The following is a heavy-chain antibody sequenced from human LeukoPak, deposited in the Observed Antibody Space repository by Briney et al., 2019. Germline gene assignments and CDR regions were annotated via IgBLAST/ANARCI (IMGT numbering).Heavy chain of an antibody. J-gene: IGHJ3*01. Sequence: SETLSLTCTVSGGSFSSYYWYWVRQSAGKGLEWIGRIYNSGGTNYNPSLMSRAPVSLDTSKNQFSLKLRSVTAADPAIYYCAGGGSHGQFWSGHDAFDFWGRGTMVTVSS. V-gene: IGHV4-4*07. CDR2: IYNSGGT. D-gene: IGHD3-3*02. CDR1: GGSFSSYY. CDR3: AGGGSHGQFWSGHDAFDF.